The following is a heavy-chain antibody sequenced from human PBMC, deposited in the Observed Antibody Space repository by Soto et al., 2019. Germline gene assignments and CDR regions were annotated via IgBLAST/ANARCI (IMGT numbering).Heavy chain of an antibody. D-gene: IGHD5-12*01. CDR1: GGSISSSSYY. CDR3: ARGRVATITDYYYYYGMDV. J-gene: IGHJ6*02. CDR2: IYYSGST. V-gene: IGHV4-39*01. Sequence: SETLSLTCTVSGGSISSSSYYWGWIRQPPGKGLEWIGSIYYSGSTYYNPSLKSRVTISVDTSKNQFSLKLSSVTAADTAVYYCARGRVATITDYYYYYGMDVWGQGTTVT.